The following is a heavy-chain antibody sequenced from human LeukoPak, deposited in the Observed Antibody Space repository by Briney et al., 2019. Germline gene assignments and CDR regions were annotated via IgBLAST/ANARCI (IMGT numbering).Heavy chain of an antibody. Sequence: GESLKISCKGSGYSFTNYWIGWVRQMPGKHLEWMGLIYPGDSDTRYSLSFQGQVTISADKSISTAYLQWSSLKASDTAMYYCARHVIGYLRLSFWGQGTPVIVSS. CDR2: IYPGDSDT. CDR1: GYSFTNYW. CDR3: ARHVIGYLRLSF. D-gene: IGHD2/OR15-2a*01. V-gene: IGHV5-51*01. J-gene: IGHJ4*02.